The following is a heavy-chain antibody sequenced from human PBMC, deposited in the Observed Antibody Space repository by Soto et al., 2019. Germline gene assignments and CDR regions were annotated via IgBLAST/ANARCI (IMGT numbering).Heavy chain of an antibody. Sequence: EVQVVESGGGLVQPGGSLRLSCAASGFTVSSNYMTWVRRAPGKGREWIAAIYSGGNTYYADSVKGRFTISRDNSKNTPYLQMNSLRAEDTSIYYCVREGTYGRRYFDDWGQGTLVTVSS. D-gene: IGHD2-8*01. J-gene: IGHJ4*02. CDR2: IYSGGNT. V-gene: IGHV3-66*01. CDR1: GFTVSSNY. CDR3: VREGTYGRRYFDD.